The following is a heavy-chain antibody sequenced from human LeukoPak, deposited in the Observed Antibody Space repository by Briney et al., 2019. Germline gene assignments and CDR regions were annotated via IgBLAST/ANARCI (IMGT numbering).Heavy chain of an antibody. J-gene: IGHJ4*02. CDR2: IYYTGST. V-gene: IGHV4-59*08. CDR1: GGSISNNY. Sequence: KSSETLSLTCLVSGGSISNNYWSWIRQPTGKGLEWIGYIYYTGSTSYNPHLKSRVSISVDTSKNQFSLKLSSVTAADTAVYYCARHINYYDSSRPLYYFDYWGQGTLVTVSS. CDR3: ARHINYYDSSRPLYYFDY. D-gene: IGHD3-22*01.